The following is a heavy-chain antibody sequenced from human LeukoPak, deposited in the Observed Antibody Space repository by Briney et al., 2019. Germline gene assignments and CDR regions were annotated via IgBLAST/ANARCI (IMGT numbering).Heavy chain of an antibody. CDR2: ISAYNVNT. J-gene: IGHJ3*02. CDR3: ARVVPPLYCSGGSCYPQTSLDAFDI. V-gene: IGHV1-18*01. Sequence: ASVKVSCKASGYTFTSYGISWVRQAPGQGLEWMGWISAYNVNTNYAQKLQGRVTMTTDTSTSTAYMELRSLRSDDTAVYYCARVVPPLYCSGGSCYPQTSLDAFDIWGQGTMVTVSS. CDR1: GYTFTSYG. D-gene: IGHD2-15*01.